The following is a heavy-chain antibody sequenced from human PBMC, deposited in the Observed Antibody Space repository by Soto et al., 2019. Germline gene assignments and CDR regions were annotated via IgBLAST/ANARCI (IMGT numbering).Heavy chain of an antibody. CDR1: GFTFSSYA. J-gene: IGHJ6*02. CDR2: TSGSGGST. V-gene: IGHV3-23*01. CDR3: AKDLHDFWRGYYGWADYYYGMDV. D-gene: IGHD3-3*01. Sequence: LRLSCAASGFTFSSYAMSWVRQAPGKGLEWVSATSGSGGSTYYADSVKGRFTISRDNSKNTLYLQMNSLRAEDTAVYYCAKDLHDFWRGYYGWADYYYGMDVWGQGTTVTVSS.